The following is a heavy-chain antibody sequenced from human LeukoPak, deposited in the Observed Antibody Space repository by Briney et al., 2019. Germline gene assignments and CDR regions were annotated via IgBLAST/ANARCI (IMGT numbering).Heavy chain of an antibody. CDR3: ARREGRGGPSDY. CDR2: ISYSGSS. Sequence: PSGTLSLTCTVSGGSLSRTNYYWGWIRLPPGNGLGWLGSISYSGSSNYNPSLKSRVIISGDTSRNHYSMMLSSVTAADTAVYYWARREGRGGPSDYWGQGTLVTVSS. CDR1: GGSLSRTNYY. D-gene: IGHD3-16*01. J-gene: IGHJ4*02. V-gene: IGHV4-39*02.